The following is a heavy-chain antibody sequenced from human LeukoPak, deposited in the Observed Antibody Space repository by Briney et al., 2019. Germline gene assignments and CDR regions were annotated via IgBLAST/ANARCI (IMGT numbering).Heavy chain of an antibody. CDR3: VRDRHYIGNREVRFPY. CDR1: GFTFSNYN. Sequence: GGSLRLSCAASGFTFSNYNMNWVRQTPGKGLEWVSSITRGSIYTFYADSVKGRFTISRDNAKNSLSLQMNSLRVEDMAVYYCVRDRHYIGNREVRFPYWGQGALVTVSS. J-gene: IGHJ4*02. V-gene: IGHV3-21*01. D-gene: IGHD3-10*01. CDR2: ITRGSIYT.